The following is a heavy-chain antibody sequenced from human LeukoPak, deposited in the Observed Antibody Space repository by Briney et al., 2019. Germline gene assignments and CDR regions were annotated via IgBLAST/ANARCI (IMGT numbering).Heavy chain of an antibody. J-gene: IGHJ4*02. CDR1: GFTFDTYN. Sequence: PGGSLRLSCAASGFTFDTYNFNWVRQAPGKGLEWVATIRSYSSYIHYGDSVKGRFTISRDDAERSVYLQMNSLRAEDTALYYCAKDLSGSLDYWGQGTLVTVSS. D-gene: IGHD1-26*01. CDR2: IRSYSSYI. CDR3: AKDLSGSLDY. V-gene: IGHV3-21*04.